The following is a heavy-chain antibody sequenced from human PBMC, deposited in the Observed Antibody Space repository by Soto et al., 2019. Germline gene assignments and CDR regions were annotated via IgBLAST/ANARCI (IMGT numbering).Heavy chain of an antibody. CDR3: GRVVVVVPAAARQYYYYYMDV. CDR1: GYTFTSYG. J-gene: IGHJ6*03. D-gene: IGHD2-2*01. Sequence: QVQLVQSGAEVKKPGASVKVSCKASGYTFTSYGISWVRQAPGQGLEWMGWISAYTGNTNYAQKLQGRVTMTPDTSTSTSYMGLRSLGSDDTSVYYCGRVVVVVPAAARQYYYYYMDVWGKGTTVTVSS. V-gene: IGHV1-18*01. CDR2: ISAYTGNT.